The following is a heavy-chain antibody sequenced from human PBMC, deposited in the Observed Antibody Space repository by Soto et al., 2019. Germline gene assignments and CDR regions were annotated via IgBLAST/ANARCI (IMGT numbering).Heavy chain of an antibody. Sequence: QVHLVQSGGEVNKPGASVKVSCKASGYIFTSYGIIWVRQAPGQGLEWMGWISAYHGRTDYAQKFQGRGTLTTDSSTSTAHMELRSLRFDDTAVYYCARVPCNDFLTGYCTVFDNWGQGTLVTVSS. V-gene: IGHV1-18*01. CDR3: ARVPCNDFLTGYCTVFDN. CDR2: ISAYHGRT. CDR1: GYIFTSYG. J-gene: IGHJ4*02. D-gene: IGHD3-9*01.